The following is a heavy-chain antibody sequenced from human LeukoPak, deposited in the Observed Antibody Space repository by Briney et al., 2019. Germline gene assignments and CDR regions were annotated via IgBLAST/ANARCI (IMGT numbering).Heavy chain of an antibody. J-gene: IGHJ6*02. CDR1: GFTFSSYA. V-gene: IGHV3-23*01. Sequence: PGGSLRLSCAASGFTFSSYAMSWVRQAPGKGLEWVSAISGSGGSTYYADSVKGRFTISRDNSKNTLYLQMNGLRAEDTAVYYCARVLAQGRRYYYYGMDVWGQGTTVTVSS. CDR2: ISGSGGST. CDR3: ARVLAQGRRYYYYGMDV.